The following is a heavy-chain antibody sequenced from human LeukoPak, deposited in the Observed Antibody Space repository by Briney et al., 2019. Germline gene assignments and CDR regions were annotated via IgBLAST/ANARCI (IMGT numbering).Heavy chain of an antibody. CDR1: GFTFSSYA. J-gene: IGHJ4*02. CDR3: AKGVAAADTGSDY. V-gene: IGHV3-23*01. CDR2: ISGSGGST. Sequence: GGSLRLSCAAPGFTFSSYAMSWVRQAPGKGLEWVSAISGSGGSTYYADSVKGRFTISRDNSKNTLYLQMNSLRAEDTDVYYCAKGVAAADTGSDYWGQGTLVTVSS. D-gene: IGHD6-13*01.